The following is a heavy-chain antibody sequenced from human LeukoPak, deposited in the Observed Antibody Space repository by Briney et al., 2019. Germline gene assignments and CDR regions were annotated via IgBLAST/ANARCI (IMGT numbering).Heavy chain of an antibody. CDR2: IRYDGSNK. Sequence: GGSLRLSCAASGFTFSRYGMHWVRQAPGKGLEWVAFIRYDGSNKYYADSVKGRLTISRDNSKNTLYLQMNSLRAEDTAVYYCAKGLEWFYYYYYYMDVWGTGTTVPVSS. CDR3: AKGLEWFYYYYYYMDV. D-gene: IGHD3-3*01. V-gene: IGHV3-30*02. J-gene: IGHJ6*03. CDR1: GFTFSRYG.